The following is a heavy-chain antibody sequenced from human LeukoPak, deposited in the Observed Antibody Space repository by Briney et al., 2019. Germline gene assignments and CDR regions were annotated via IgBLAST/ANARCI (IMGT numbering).Heavy chain of an antibody. D-gene: IGHD3-9*01. CDR3: ARVLSHRGRPYTVFRYYFDY. J-gene: IGHJ4*02. CDR1: GYTFTSYA. CDR2: MNPNSGNT. V-gene: IGHV1-8*02. Sequence: VASVKVSCKASGYTFTSYAMSWVRQAPGQGLEWMGWMNPNSGNTGYAQKFQGRVTMTRNTSISTAYMELSSLRSEDTAVYYCARVLSHRGRPYTVFRYYFDYWGQGTLVTVSS.